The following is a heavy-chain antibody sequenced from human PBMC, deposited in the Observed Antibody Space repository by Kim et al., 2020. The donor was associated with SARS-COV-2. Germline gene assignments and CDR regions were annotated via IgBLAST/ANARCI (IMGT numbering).Heavy chain of an antibody. CDR2: ISAYNGNK. CDR1: GYTFTSYG. CDR3: ARVARAGDCSGGSCYSKY. V-gene: IGHV1-18*04. Sequence: ASVKVSCKASGYTFTSYGISWVRQAPGQGLEWMGWISAYNGNKNYAQKLQGRVTMTTDTSTSTAYMELRSLRSDDTAVYYCARVARAGDCSGGSCYSKYWGQGTLVTVSS. J-gene: IGHJ4*02. D-gene: IGHD2-15*01.